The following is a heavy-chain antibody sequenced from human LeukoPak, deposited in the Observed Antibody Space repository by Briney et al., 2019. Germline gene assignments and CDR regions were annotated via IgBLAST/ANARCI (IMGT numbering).Heavy chain of an antibody. CDR2: IRSNAYGGAT. V-gene: IGHV3-15*07. J-gene: IGHJ4*02. Sequence: GGSLRLSRAASGFNFNNAWMNWVRQAPGKGLECVGRIRSNAYGGATESAAPVTGRFTISRDDSENTLYLQMNSLKIEDTAVYYCTRGSNRDDSSDFDCWGQGTLVTVSS. CDR1: GFNFNNAW. CDR3: TRGSNRDDSSDFDC. D-gene: IGHD3-22*01.